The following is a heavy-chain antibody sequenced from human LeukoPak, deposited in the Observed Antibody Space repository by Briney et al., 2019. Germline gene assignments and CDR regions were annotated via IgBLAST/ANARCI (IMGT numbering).Heavy chain of an antibody. CDR3: AREQLGSNYYMDV. Sequence: ASVKVSCKASGYTFTSYYMHWVRQAPGQGLEWMGIINPSGGSTNYAQKFQGRVTITADESTSTAYMGLSSLRSEDTAVYYCAREQLGSNYYMDVWSKGTTVTVSS. V-gene: IGHV1-46*01. CDR2: INPSGGST. CDR1: GYTFTSYY. J-gene: IGHJ6*03. D-gene: IGHD7-27*01.